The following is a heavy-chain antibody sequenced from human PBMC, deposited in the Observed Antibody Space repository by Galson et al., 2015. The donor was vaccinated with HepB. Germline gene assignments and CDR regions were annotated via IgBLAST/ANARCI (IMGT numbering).Heavy chain of an antibody. J-gene: IGHJ5*02. CDR1: GGTFSSYT. Sequence: SVKVSCKASGGTFSSYTISWVRQAPGQGLEWMGRIIPILGIANYAQKFQGRVTITADKSTSTAYMELSSLRSEDTAVYYCARDLSEVGAEVFDPWGQGTLVTVSS. CDR2: IIPILGIA. CDR3: ARDLSEVGAEVFDP. V-gene: IGHV1-69*04. D-gene: IGHD3-16*01.